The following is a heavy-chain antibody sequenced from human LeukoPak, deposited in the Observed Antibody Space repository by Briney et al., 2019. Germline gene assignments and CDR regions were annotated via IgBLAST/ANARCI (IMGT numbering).Heavy chain of an antibody. D-gene: IGHD1-1*01. CDR1: GFTFTNHA. J-gene: IGHJ5*02. Sequence: GGSLRLSCAASGFTFTNHAMAWVRQAPGKGLEWVSGITGGGSHSYTADSVKGRFTISRDNAKNTLYLQLNSLTAEDTAVYYCAKYNSAWLHLGPWGQGTLVTVSS. V-gene: IGHV3-23*01. CDR3: AKYNSAWLHLGP. CDR2: ITGGGSHS.